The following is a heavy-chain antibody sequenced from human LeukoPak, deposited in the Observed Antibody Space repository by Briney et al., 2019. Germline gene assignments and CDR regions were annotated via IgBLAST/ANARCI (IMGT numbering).Heavy chain of an antibody. D-gene: IGHD7-27*01. CDR1: GYTFTDYH. J-gene: IGHJ4*02. CDR3: ARDVTNWGGVDY. V-gene: IGHV1-2*02. Sequence: GASVKVSCKASGYTFTDYHMHWGRQAPGQRLEWMGWINPNSGGTNYAQMFQGRVTMTRDTSITTSYMELSRLTSDDTAVYYCARDVTNWGGVDYWGQGTLVTVSS. CDR2: INPNSGGT.